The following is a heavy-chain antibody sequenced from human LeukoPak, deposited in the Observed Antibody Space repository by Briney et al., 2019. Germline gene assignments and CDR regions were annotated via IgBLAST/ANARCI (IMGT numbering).Heavy chain of an antibody. Sequence: GGSLRLSCAASGFTFSSYSMNWVRQAPGKGLEWVSYISSSSSTIYYADSVKGRFTISRDNAKNSLYLQMNSLRAEDTAVYYCARGPLSFEEWELLTFDYWGQGTLVTASS. V-gene: IGHV3-48*01. D-gene: IGHD1-26*01. J-gene: IGHJ4*02. CDR1: GFTFSSYS. CDR3: ARGPLSFEEWELLTFDY. CDR2: ISSSSSTI.